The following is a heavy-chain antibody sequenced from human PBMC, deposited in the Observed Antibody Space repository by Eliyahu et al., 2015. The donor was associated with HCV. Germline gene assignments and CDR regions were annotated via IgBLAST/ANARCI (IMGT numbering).Heavy chain of an antibody. Sequence: EVQLVQSGAEVKKPGESLKISCXGSGYSFTSYWXGWVRQMPGKGLEWMGIIYPGDSDTRYSPSFQGQVTISADKSISTAYLQWSSLKASDTAMYYCARPSRVAAAGTRGYDAFDIWGQGTMVTVSS. D-gene: IGHD6-13*01. CDR1: GYSFTSYW. CDR2: IYPGDSDT. CDR3: ARPSRVAAAGTRGYDAFDI. V-gene: IGHV5-51*01. J-gene: IGHJ3*02.